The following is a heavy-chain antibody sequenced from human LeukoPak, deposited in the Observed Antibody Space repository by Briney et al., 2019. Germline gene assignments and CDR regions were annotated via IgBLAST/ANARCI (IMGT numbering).Heavy chain of an antibody. CDR1: GGSFSGYY. CDR3: ARVPVLRFLEWLPLDAFDI. CDR2: INHSGST. J-gene: IGHJ3*02. D-gene: IGHD3-3*01. V-gene: IGHV4-34*01. Sequence: KPSETLSLTCAVYGGSFSGYYWSWIRQPPGKGLEWNGEINHSGSTNYNPSLKSRVTISVDTSKNQFSLKLSSVTAADTAVYYCARVPVLRFLEWLPLDAFDIWGQGTMVTVSS.